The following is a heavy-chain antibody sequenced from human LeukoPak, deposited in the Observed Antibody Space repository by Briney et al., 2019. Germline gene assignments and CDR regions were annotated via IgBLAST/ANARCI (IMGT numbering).Heavy chain of an antibody. V-gene: IGHV3-30*18. Sequence: GGSLRLSCAASGFTFSSYGMHWVRQAPGKGLEWVAVISYDGSNKYYADSVKGRFTISRDNSKNTLYLQMNSLRAEDTAVYYCAKDFGYYDSSGYLYYYYYYGMDVWGRGTTVTVSS. CDR3: AKDFGYYDSSGYLYYYYYYGMDV. CDR1: GFTFSSYG. D-gene: IGHD3-22*01. J-gene: IGHJ6*02. CDR2: ISYDGSNK.